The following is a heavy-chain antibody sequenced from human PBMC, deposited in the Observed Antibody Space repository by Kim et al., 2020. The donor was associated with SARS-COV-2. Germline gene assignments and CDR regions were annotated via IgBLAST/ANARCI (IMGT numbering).Heavy chain of an antibody. CDR1: GFTFSSYA. V-gene: IGHV3-23*01. CDR2: ISGSGGST. J-gene: IGHJ3*02. D-gene: IGHD3-10*01. Sequence: GGSLRLSCAASGFTFSSYAMSWVRQAPGKGLEWVSAISGSGGSTYYADSVKGRFTISRDNSKNTLYLQMNSLRAEDTAVYYCAKDLTMVRGVIVDAFDIWGQGTMVTVSS. CDR3: AKDLTMVRGVIVDAFDI.